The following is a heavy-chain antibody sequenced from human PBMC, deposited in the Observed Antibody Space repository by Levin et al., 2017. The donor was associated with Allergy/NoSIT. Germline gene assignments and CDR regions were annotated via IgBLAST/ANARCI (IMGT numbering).Heavy chain of an antibody. J-gene: IGHJ4*02. CDR2: ISSSSSYI. D-gene: IGHD6-6*01. Sequence: GESLKISCAASGFTFSSYSMNWVRQAPGKGLEWASSISSSSSYIYYADSVKGRFTISRDNAKNSLYLQMNSLRAEDTAVYYCARSGSSGDYWGQGTLVTVSS. V-gene: IGHV3-21*01. CDR3: ARSGSSGDY. CDR1: GFTFSSYS.